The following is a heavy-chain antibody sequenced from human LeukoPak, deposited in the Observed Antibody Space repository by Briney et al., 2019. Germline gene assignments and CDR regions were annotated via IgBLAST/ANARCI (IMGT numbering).Heavy chain of an antibody. V-gene: IGHV1-18*01. D-gene: IGHD2/OR15-2a*01. CDR3: ARDENFQWFDP. Sequence: ASVKVSCKASGGTFSSYAISWVRQAPGQGLEWVGWISNSNGNANYAQKFQGRVTITTDTSTSTAFMELRNLRSDDTAVYYCARDENFQWFDPWGQGTLVTVSS. CDR2: ISNSNGNA. CDR1: GGTFSSYA. J-gene: IGHJ5*02.